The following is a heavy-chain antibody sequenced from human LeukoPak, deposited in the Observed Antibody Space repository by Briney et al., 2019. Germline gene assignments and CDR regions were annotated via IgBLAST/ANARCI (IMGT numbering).Heavy chain of an antibody. J-gene: IGHJ4*02. D-gene: IGHD6-13*01. CDR1: GYTFTIYG. Sequence: ASVKVSCKASGYTFTIYGISWVRQAPGQGLEWMGWISAYNGNTNYAQKLQGRVTLTTDTSTSTAYMELRSLSSDDTAMYYCSRVDSSWTSMPYYFDYWGQGTLVTVSS. V-gene: IGHV1-18*01. CDR2: ISAYNGNT. CDR3: SRVDSSWTSMPYYFDY.